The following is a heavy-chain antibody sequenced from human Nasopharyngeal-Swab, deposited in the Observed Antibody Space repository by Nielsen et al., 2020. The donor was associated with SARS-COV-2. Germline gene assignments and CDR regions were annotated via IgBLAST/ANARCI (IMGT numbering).Heavy chain of an antibody. D-gene: IGHD6-19*01. J-gene: IGHJ5*02. CDR3: AKDIGQIAVAGPGWFDP. Sequence: WIRQPPGKGLEWIGEINHSGSTNYNPSLKSRVTISVDTSKNQFSLKLSSVTAADTAVYYCAKDIGQIAVAGPGWFDPWGQGTLVTVSS. V-gene: IGHV4-34*01. CDR2: INHSGST.